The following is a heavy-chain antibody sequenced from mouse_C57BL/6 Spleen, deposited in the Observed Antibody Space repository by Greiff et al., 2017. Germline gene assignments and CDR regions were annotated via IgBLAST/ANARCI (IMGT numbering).Heavy chain of an antibody. CDR2: IYPRSGNT. CDR3: ARNGNYEGVDY. Sequence: VQLQQSGAELARPGASVKLSCKASGYTFTSYGISWVKQRTGQGLEWIGEIYPRSGNTYYNEKFKGKATLTADKSSSTAYMELRSLTSEDSAVXFCARNGNYEGVDYWGQGTTLTVSS. J-gene: IGHJ2*01. CDR1: GYTFTSYG. D-gene: IGHD2-1*01. V-gene: IGHV1-81*01.